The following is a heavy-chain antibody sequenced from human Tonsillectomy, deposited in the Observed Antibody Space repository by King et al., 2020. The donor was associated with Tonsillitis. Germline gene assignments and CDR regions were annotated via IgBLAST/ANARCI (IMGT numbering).Heavy chain of an antibody. CDR1: GFTFSSYG. Sequence: VQLVESGGVVVQPGRSLRLSCAASGFTFSSYGMHWVRQAPGKGLEWVAVIWFYGSNKYYADSVKGRFTISRDNSKNTLFLQMTSLRAEDTTVYYCARGHWRANTHWYFDLWGRGTLVTVSS. D-gene: IGHD1-1*01. J-gene: IGHJ2*01. CDR3: ARGHWRANTHWYFDL. V-gene: IGHV3-33*01. CDR2: IWFYGSNK.